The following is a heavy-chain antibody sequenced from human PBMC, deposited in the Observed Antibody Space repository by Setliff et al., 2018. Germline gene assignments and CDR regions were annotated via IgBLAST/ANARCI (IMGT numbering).Heavy chain of an antibody. J-gene: IGHJ6*03. CDR2: ISPVGST. Sequence: SETLSLTCGVYGGGGSFSNYYWSWIRQPPGKGLEWIGEISPVGSTNYNPSLRSRVTMSLDASKNHVSLKLNSVTAADTAVYYCARMSGFLYMDVWGKGTPVTVS. CDR3: ARMSGFLYMDV. CDR1: GGGGSFSNYY. D-gene: IGHD3-3*01. V-gene: IGHV4-34*01.